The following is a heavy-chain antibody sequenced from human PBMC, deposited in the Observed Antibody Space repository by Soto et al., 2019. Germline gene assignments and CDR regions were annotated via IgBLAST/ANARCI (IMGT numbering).Heavy chain of an antibody. CDR1: GFTFSSYA. CDR3: ANPYGDTYYYYYYGMDV. CDR2: ISGSGGST. V-gene: IGHV3-23*01. D-gene: IGHD4-17*01. Sequence: PGGSLRLSCAASGFTFSSYAMSWVRQAPGKGLEWVSAISGSGGSTYYADSVKGRFTISRDNSKNTLYLQMNSLRAEDTAVYYCANPYGDTYYYYYYGMDVWGQGTTVTVSS. J-gene: IGHJ6*02.